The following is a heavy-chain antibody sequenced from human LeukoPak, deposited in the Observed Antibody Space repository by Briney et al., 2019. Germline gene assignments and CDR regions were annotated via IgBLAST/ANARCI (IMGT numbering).Heavy chain of an antibody. J-gene: IGHJ3*02. CDR2: IYTSGST. Sequence: PSETLSLTCTVSGGSISSGSYYWNWIRQPAGKGLEWIGRIYTSGSTNYNPSLKSRVTISVDTSKNQFSLKLSSVTAADTAVYYCARDCSSTSCYLNDAFDIWGQGTMVTVSS. CDR1: GGSISSGSYY. D-gene: IGHD2-2*01. V-gene: IGHV4-61*02. CDR3: ARDCSSTSCYLNDAFDI.